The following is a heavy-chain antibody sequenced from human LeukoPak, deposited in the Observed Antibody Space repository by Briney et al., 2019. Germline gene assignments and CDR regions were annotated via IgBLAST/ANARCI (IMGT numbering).Heavy chain of an antibody. V-gene: IGHV3-7*04. CDR2: IKQDGSKK. Sequence: GGSLRLSCVASGFPFSGYWMTWVRQAPGKGLEWVANIKQDGSKKSYVDFVKGRFTISRDNAKNSLYLQMNSLRAEDTAIYYCTRVGYIDEGIDYWGQGTLVTVSS. CDR1: GFPFSGYW. J-gene: IGHJ4*02. CDR3: TRVGYIDEGIDY. D-gene: IGHD5-24*01.